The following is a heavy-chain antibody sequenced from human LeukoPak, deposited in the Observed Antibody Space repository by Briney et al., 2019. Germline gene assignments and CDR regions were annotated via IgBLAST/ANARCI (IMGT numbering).Heavy chain of an antibody. D-gene: IGHD3-10*01. CDR1: GGSISSSSYY. V-gene: IGHV4-39*01. Sequence: PSETLSLTCTVSGGSISSSSYYWGWIRQPPGKGLEWIGSIYYSGSTYHNPSLKSRVTISVDTSKNQFSLKLSSVTAADTAVYYCARRSVRPNSPFDYWGQGTLVTVSS. CDR2: IYYSGST. J-gene: IGHJ4*02. CDR3: ARRSVRPNSPFDY.